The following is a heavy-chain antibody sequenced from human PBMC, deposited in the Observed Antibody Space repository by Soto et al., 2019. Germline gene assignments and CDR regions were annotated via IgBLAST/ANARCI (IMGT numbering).Heavy chain of an antibody. CDR3: ARDLGDNWNDGGYYGMDV. V-gene: IGHV3-33*01. CDR2: IWYDGSNK. Sequence: GGSLRLSCAASGFTFSSYGMHWVRQAPGKGLEWVAVIWYDGSNKYYADSVKGRFTISRDNSKNTLYLQMNRLRAEDTAVYYCARDLGDNWNDGGYYGMDVWGQGTTVTVSS. D-gene: IGHD1-20*01. J-gene: IGHJ6*02. CDR1: GFTFSSYG.